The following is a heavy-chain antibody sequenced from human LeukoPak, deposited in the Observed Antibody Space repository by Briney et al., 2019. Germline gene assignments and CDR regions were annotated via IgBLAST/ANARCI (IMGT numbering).Heavy chain of an antibody. J-gene: IGHJ4*02. CDR2: ISSSSYT. CDR3: ARDIGMVRGVIITNHFGY. Sequence: GGSLRLSCAASGFTFSDHYMSWIRQAPGKGLEWVSYISSSSYTVYADSVKGRFTISRDNAKSSLYLQMNSLRAEDTAVYYRARDIGMVRGVIITNHFGYWGQGTPVTVSS. V-gene: IGHV3-11*06. CDR1: GFTFSDHY. D-gene: IGHD3-10*01.